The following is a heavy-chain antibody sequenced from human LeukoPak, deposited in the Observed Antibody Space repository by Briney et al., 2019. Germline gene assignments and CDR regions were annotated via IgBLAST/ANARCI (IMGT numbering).Heavy chain of an antibody. Sequence: ASVKVSCKASGYTFTIYGISWVRQAPGQGREWMGWISAYNGNTNYAQKLQGRVTMTTDTSTSTAYMELRSLRSDDTAVYYCARAAFAYYDFWSGSNWFDPWGQGTLVTVSS. CDR1: GYTFTIYG. V-gene: IGHV1-18*01. D-gene: IGHD3-3*01. CDR3: ARAAFAYYDFWSGSNWFDP. CDR2: ISAYNGNT. J-gene: IGHJ5*02.